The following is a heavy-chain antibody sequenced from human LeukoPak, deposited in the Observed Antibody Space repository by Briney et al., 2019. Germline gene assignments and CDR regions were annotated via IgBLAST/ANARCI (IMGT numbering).Heavy chain of an antibody. CDR3: ARLTSGTHPNFDY. CDR2: VFYSGSI. Sequence: SETLSLTCTVSGGSISSYYWSWIRQPPRKGLEWIGYVFYSGSINYNPSLKSRVTISIDASKNQFSLKLSSVTAADTAVYYCARLTSGTHPNFDYWGQGTLVTVSS. V-gene: IGHV4-59*08. CDR1: GGSISSYY. J-gene: IGHJ4*02. D-gene: IGHD3-10*01.